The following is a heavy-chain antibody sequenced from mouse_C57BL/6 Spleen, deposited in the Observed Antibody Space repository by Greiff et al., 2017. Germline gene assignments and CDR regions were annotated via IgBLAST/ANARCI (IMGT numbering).Heavy chain of an antibody. D-gene: IGHD1-1*01. V-gene: IGHV1-53*01. CDR1: GYTFTSYW. J-gene: IGHJ1*03. Sequence: QVHVKQPGTELVKPGASVKLSCKASGYTFTSYWMHWVKQRPGQGLEWIGNINPSNGGTIYNEKFKSKATLTVDKSSSTAYMQLSSLTSEDSAVYYCARRGYYGSSYWYFDVWGTGTTVTVSS. CDR2: INPSNGGT. CDR3: ARRGYYGSSYWYFDV.